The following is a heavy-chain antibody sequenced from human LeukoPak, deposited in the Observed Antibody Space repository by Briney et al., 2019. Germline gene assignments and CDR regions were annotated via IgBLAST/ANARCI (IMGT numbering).Heavy chain of an antibody. J-gene: IGHJ4*02. CDR2: IWYDGSNT. V-gene: IGHV3-33*01. CDR3: ARDQQRFCSGGTCYLGFEY. CDR1: GFTFHNYG. Sequence: GGSLRLSCAASGFTFHNYGVHWVRQAPGKGLEWVALIWYDGSNTYYADSVKGRFTISRENSNNTLYLQMNRLGAEDTAVYYCARDQQRFCSGGTCYLGFEYWGQGILVTVSS. D-gene: IGHD2-15*01.